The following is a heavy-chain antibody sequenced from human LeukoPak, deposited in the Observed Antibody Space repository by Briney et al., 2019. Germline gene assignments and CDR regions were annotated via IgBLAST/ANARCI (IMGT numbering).Heavy chain of an antibody. D-gene: IGHD3-22*01. CDR3: ATFPNYYDSSSTVTDY. V-gene: IGHV3-74*01. CDR1: GFTFSSYW. J-gene: IGHJ4*02. Sequence: PGGSLRLSCAASGFTFSSYWMHWVRHAPGKGLVWVSRINSDGSSTSYADSVKGRFTISRDNAKNSLYLQMNSLRAEDTAVYYCATFPNYYDSSSTVTDYWGQGTLVTVSS. CDR2: INSDGSST.